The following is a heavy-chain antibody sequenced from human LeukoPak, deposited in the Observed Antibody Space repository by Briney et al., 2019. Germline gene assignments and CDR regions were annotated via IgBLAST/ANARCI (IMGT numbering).Heavy chain of an antibody. CDR1: GFTFSSYA. J-gene: IGHJ3*02. CDR3: ARVNIDAFDI. V-gene: IGHV3-30*04. Sequence: GGSLRLSCAASGFTFSSYAMHWVRQAPGKGLEWVAVISYDGSNKYYADSVKGRFTISRDNSKNTLYLQMNSLRAEDTAVYYCARVNIDAFDIWGQGTMVTVSS. CDR2: ISYDGSNK.